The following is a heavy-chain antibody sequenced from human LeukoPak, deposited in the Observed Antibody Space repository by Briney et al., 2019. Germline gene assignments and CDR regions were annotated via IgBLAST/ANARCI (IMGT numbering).Heavy chain of an antibody. CDR2: IRSKAFRGRT. Sequence: GRSLTLSCTASGLTFGDYAMSWVRQAPGKGLGWVGFIRSKAFRGRTQYAASVKGRFTISRDDSKSIAYLQVNSLKTEDTAVYYCTSVYDSSSYYHSGVDYWGQGTLVTVSS. V-gene: IGHV3-49*04. J-gene: IGHJ4*02. CDR3: TSVYDSSSYYHSGVDY. CDR1: GLTFGDYA. D-gene: IGHD3-22*01.